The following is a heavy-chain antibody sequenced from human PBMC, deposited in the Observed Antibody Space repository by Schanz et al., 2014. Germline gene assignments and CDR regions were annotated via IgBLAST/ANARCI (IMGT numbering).Heavy chain of an antibody. V-gene: IGHV4-31*03. CDR1: SGSISGGDYY. CDR2: FYYSGST. CDR3: ARGRSYAEIACFDS. J-gene: IGHJ4*02. Sequence: QVQLQESGPGLVRPSQTLSLTCTVSSGSISGGDYYWTWIRQHPGKGLEFIGYFYYSGSTYYTPALESRITISVDTSKNHFSLKLSSVTAADTAVYYCARGRSYAEIACFDSWGRGTLVTVSS. D-gene: IGHD3-16*01.